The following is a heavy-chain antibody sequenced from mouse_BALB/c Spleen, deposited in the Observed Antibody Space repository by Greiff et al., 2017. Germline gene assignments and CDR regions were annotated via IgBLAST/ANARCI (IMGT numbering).Heavy chain of an antibody. CDR2: IWTGGGT. D-gene: IGHD2-1*01. J-gene: IGHJ3*01. CDR3: VREGNYGSY. CDR1: GFSLTSYD. Sequence: ESGPGLVAPSQSLSITCTVSGFSLTSYDISWIRQPPGKGLEWLGVIWTGGGTNYNSAFMSRLSISKDNSKSQVFLKMNSLQTDDTAIYYCVREGNYGSYWGQGTLVTVSA. V-gene: IGHV2-9-2*01.